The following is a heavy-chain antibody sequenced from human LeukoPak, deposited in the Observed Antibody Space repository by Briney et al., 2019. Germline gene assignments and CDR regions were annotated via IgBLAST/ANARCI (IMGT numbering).Heavy chain of an antibody. D-gene: IGHD3-3*01. Sequence: GESLKISCKGSGYSFTSYWIGWVRQMPGKGLEWMGIIYPGDSDTRYSPSFQGQVTISADKSISTAYLQWSSLKASDTAMYHCARRDRGDFWSGYNYDYWGQGTLVTVSS. CDR2: IYPGDSDT. V-gene: IGHV5-51*01. J-gene: IGHJ4*02. CDR3: ARRDRGDFWSGYNYDY. CDR1: GYSFTSYW.